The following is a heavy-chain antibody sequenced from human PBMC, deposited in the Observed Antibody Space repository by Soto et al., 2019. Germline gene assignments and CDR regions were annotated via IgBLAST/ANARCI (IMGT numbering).Heavy chain of an antibody. Sequence: TLSLTCNVSGGSISSGGYYWSWIRQHPGKGLEWIGYIYYSGSTYYNPSLESRITISLDTSKNQFSLKLSSVTAADTAVYYCARESGDIVVVPAAMPNYYYYYYMDVWGKGTTVTVSS. CDR2: IYYSGST. CDR1: GGSISSGGYY. V-gene: IGHV4-31*03. CDR3: ARESGDIVVVPAAMPNYYYYYYMDV. D-gene: IGHD2-2*01. J-gene: IGHJ6*03.